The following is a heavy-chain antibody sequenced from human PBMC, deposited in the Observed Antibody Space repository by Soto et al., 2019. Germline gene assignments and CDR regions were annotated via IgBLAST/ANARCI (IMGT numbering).Heavy chain of an antibody. Sequence: SVKVSCKASGGTFSSYAISWVRQAPGQGLEWMGGIIPIFGTANYAQKFQGRVTITADESTSTAYMELSSLRSEDTAVYYCASLPLTPPPHYYCGMDVWGQGTTVTVSS. J-gene: IGHJ6*02. CDR2: IIPIFGTA. V-gene: IGHV1-69*13. D-gene: IGHD2-15*01. CDR1: GGTFSSYA. CDR3: ASLPLTPPPHYYCGMDV.